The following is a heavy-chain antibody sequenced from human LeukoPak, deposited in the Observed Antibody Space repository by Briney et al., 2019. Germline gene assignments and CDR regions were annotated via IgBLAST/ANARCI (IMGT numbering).Heavy chain of an antibody. J-gene: IGHJ4*02. CDR3: AKDPPHVSWLFDY. D-gene: IGHD3-16*01. CDR2: ITNSGGTT. CDR1: GVTFSSDA. V-gene: IGHV3-23*01. Sequence: GGSLRLSCAASGVTFSSDAISCVRQAPGKGLEWCSAITNSGGTTYYADSVKGRFTISRDNSKNTLYLQMNSLTAEDTAVYYCAKDPPHVSWLFDYWGQGTLVTVSS.